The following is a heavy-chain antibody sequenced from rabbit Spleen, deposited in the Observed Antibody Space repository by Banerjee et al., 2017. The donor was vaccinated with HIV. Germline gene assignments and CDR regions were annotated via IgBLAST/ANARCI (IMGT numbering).Heavy chain of an antibody. J-gene: IGHJ4*01. Sequence: QSLEESGGGLVQPEGSLTLTCKASGFSFSSNDYMCWVRQAPGKGLEWIACTVGGRSTFTYYASWAKGRFTISKTSSTTVTLQMTSLTAADTATYFCARGSATMTMVITGFYFNLWGQGTLVTVS. V-gene: IGHV1S40*01. CDR3: ARGSATMTMVITGFYFNL. D-gene: IGHD2-1*01. CDR2: TVGGRSTFT. CDR1: GFSFSSNDY.